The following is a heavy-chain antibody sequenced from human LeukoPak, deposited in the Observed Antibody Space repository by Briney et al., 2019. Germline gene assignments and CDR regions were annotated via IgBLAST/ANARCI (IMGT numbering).Heavy chain of an antibody. CDR1: GFTFSDYY. J-gene: IGHJ4*02. Sequence: GGSLRLSCAASGFTFSDYYMSWIRQAPGKGLEWVSDISSTSIYTNYADSVKGRFTISRDNAKNSLYLQMNSLRAEDTAVYYCAREDWYSSSWYSDYWGQGTLVTVSS. CDR3: AREDWYSSSWYSDY. V-gene: IGHV3-11*05. CDR2: ISSTSIYT. D-gene: IGHD6-13*01.